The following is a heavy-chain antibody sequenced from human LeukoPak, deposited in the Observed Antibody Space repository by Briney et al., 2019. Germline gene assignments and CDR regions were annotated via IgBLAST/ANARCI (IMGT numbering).Heavy chain of an antibody. CDR3: ARDMGSYYFDY. CDR1: GFTFSSYA. V-gene: IGHV3-64*01. CDR2: ISSNGGST. J-gene: IGHJ4*02. Sequence: PGGSLRLSCAASGFTFSSYAMHWVRQAPGKGLEYVSAISSNGGSTYYANSVKGRFTISRDNSKNTLYLQMGSLRAEDMAVYYCARDMGSYYFDYWGQGTLVTVSS. D-gene: IGHD1-26*01.